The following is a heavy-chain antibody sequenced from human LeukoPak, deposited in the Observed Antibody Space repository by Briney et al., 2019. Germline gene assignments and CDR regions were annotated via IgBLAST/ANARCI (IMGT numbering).Heavy chain of an antibody. CDR2: IYYSGNT. CDR3: ARAHYGSGNYFDY. J-gene: IGHJ4*02. CDR1: GGSISSGGYY. V-gene: IGHV4-31*03. D-gene: IGHD3-10*01. Sequence: PSETLSLTCIVSGGSISSGGYYWSWIRQHPGKGLEWIGYIYYSGNTYYNPSLKSRVTISVDTSKNQFSLKLSSVTAADTAVYYCARAHYGSGNYFDYWGQGTLVTVSS.